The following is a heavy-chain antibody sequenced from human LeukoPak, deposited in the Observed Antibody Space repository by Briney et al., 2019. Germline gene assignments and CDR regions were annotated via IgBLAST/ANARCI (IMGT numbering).Heavy chain of an antibody. J-gene: IGHJ4*02. CDR3: ARSNNVFFAGDH. Sequence: SVKVSCKASGGTFSSYAISWVRQAPGQGLEWMGGIIPIFGTANYAQKFQGRVTITSDESTRTVYLEVTSLRSEDTALYYCARSNNVFFAGDHWGQGTLVTVSS. V-gene: IGHV1-69*01. CDR1: GGTFSSYA. CDR2: IIPIFGTA. D-gene: IGHD1/OR15-1a*01.